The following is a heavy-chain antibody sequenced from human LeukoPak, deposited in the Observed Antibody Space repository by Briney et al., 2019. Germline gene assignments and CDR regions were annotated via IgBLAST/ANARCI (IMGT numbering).Heavy chain of an antibody. Sequence: PGGSLRLSCAASGFTFSSYAMSWVRQAPGKGLEWVSAISGSGGSTYYADSVKGRFTISRDNSKNTLYLQMNSLRAEDTAVYYCARQLGYCSSTSCYGEYWFDPWGQGTLVTVSS. J-gene: IGHJ5*02. V-gene: IGHV3-23*01. CDR1: GFTFSSYA. CDR3: ARQLGYCSSTSCYGEYWFDP. CDR2: ISGSGGST. D-gene: IGHD2-2*01.